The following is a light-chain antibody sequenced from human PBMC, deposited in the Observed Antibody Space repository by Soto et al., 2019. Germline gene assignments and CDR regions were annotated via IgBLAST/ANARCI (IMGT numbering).Light chain of an antibody. J-gene: IGKJ4*01. CDR1: QTISTY. Sequence: DIQMTQSPSSLSASVGDRVTITCRASQTISTYLNWYQQKPGNAPKLLIYAASSLQSGVPSRFSGSGTGTDFTLTISSLQPGDFATYFCQQSYGAPPTFGGGTKVEIK. CDR2: AAS. V-gene: IGKV1-39*01. CDR3: QQSYGAPPT.